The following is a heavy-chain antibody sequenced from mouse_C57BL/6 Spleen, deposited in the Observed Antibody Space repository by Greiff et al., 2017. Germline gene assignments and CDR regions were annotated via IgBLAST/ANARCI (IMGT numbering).Heavy chain of an antibody. D-gene: IGHD2-1*01. CDR1: GYTFTSYW. V-gene: IGHV1-55*01. J-gene: IGHJ3*01. CDR3: ARGDYYGKGAWFAY. CDR2: IYPGSGST. Sequence: QVQLQQPGAELVKPGASVKMSCKASGYTFTSYWITWVKQRPGQGLEWIGDIYPGSGSTNYNEKFKSKATLTVDTSSSTAYMQLSSLTSEDSAVYYWARGDYYGKGAWFAYWGQGTLVTVSA.